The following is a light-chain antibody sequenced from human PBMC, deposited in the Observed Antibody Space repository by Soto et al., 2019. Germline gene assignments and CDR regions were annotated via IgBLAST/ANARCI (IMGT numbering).Light chain of an antibody. V-gene: IGLV1-36*01. CDR1: GANIGNNA. Sequence: QSVLTQPPSVSEAPRQRVTISCSGSGANIGNNAVSWYQQLPEKTPKLLIYYDDLLPSGVSDRVSYSKSGTSASLAIRRLQSEHYSVYYCATWDVSLNGWVFRGGTKLIDL. CDR3: ATWDVSLNGWV. CDR2: YDD. J-gene: IGLJ3*02.